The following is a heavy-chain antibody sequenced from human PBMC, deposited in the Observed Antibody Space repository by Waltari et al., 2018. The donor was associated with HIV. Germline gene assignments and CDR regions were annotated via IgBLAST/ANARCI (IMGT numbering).Heavy chain of an antibody. Sequence: QVQLQQWGAGLLKPSEPLSLTCAVYGGSFSGYYWSWIRQPPGKGLEWIGEINHSGSTNYNPSLKSRVTISVDTSKNQFSLKLSSVTAADTAVYYCARGLIAVADTNWFDPWGQGTLVTVSS. J-gene: IGHJ5*02. CDR3: ARGLIAVADTNWFDP. D-gene: IGHD6-19*01. CDR2: INHSGST. CDR1: GGSFSGYY. V-gene: IGHV4-34*01.